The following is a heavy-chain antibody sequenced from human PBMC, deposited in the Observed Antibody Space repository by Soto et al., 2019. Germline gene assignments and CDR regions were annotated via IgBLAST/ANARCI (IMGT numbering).Heavy chain of an antibody. Sequence: QVQLQQWGAGLLKSSETLSLTYAVYGGSFSGYYWSWIRQPPGKGLEWIGEIDHGGSPYFSPSLKSRVTISIDTSKNQFSLHLRSVTAADTAVYYCARRRSDSSGWGVRYYYAMDVWGQGTTVTVSS. CDR1: GGSFSGYY. CDR3: ARRRSDSSGWGVRYYYAMDV. CDR2: IDHGGSP. D-gene: IGHD6-19*01. V-gene: IGHV4-34*02. J-gene: IGHJ6*02.